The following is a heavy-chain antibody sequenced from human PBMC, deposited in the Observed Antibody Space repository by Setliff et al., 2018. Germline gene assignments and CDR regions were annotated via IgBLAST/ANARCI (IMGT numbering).Heavy chain of an antibody. J-gene: IGHJ4*02. D-gene: IGHD3-3*01. CDR1: GGSIGSSSYY. Sequence: SETLSLTCTVSGGSIGSSSYYWGWIRQPPGKGLEWIGSIYYSGSTYYNPSLKSRVTISVDTSKNQFSLKLSSVTAVDTAVYYCARRATYYNFWSGYYDYWGQGTQVTVSS. V-gene: IGHV4-39*07. CDR2: IYYSGST. CDR3: ARRATYYNFWSGYYDY.